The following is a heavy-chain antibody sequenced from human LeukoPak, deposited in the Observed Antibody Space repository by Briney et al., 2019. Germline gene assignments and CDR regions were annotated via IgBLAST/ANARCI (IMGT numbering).Heavy chain of an antibody. V-gene: IGHV3-9*03. D-gene: IGHD1-26*01. Sequence: GGSLRLSCAASGFTFDDYAMRWVRQAPGKGLEWVSGISWNSGSIGYADSVKGRFTISRDNAKSSLYVQMNSMRVEDMALYYCAKEEGSGSSSWDAFDIWGQGTMVTVSS. CDR2: ISWNSGSI. CDR3: AKEEGSGSSSWDAFDI. J-gene: IGHJ3*02. CDR1: GFTFDDYA.